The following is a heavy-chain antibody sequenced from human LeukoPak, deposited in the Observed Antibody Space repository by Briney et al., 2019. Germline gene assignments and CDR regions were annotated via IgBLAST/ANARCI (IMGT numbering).Heavy chain of an antibody. CDR1: GFTFSSYS. V-gene: IGHV3-21*04. J-gene: IGHJ4*02. CDR3: ATPSVGQQLVGPLDY. CDR2: ISSSSSYI. Sequence: GGSLRLSCAASGFTFSSYSMNWVRQAPGKGLEWVSSISSSSSYIYYADSVKGRFTISRDNAKNSLYLQMNSLRTEDTALYYCATPSVGQQLVGPLDYWGQGTLVTVSS. D-gene: IGHD6-13*01.